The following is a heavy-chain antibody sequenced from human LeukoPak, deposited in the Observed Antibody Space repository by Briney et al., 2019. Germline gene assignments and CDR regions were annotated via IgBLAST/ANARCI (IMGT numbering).Heavy chain of an antibody. Sequence: GGSLRLSCATSGFTFSSYSMNWVRQAPGKGLEWVAVIWYDGSNKYYADSVKGRFTISRDNSKNTLYLQMNSLRAEDTAVYYCARDLPYYDSSGNTPPDYWGQGTLVTVSS. J-gene: IGHJ4*02. CDR1: GFTFSSYS. V-gene: IGHV3-33*08. CDR3: ARDLPYYDSSGNTPPDY. CDR2: IWYDGSNK. D-gene: IGHD3-22*01.